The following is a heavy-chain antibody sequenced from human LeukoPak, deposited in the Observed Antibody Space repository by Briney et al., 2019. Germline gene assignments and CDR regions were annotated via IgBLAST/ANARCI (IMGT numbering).Heavy chain of an antibody. J-gene: IGHJ3*02. CDR1: GSRFASYW. CDR2: IYPGDADT. Sequence: GAPLKISCKGSGSRFASYWIGGGRQMPGKGLEGMGIIYPGDADTRYSPSFQGQVTISADKSISTAYLQWSSLKASATAMYYCATVESSFDAFDIWGQGTMVTVSS. V-gene: IGHV5-51*01. D-gene: IGHD1-26*01. CDR3: ATVESSFDAFDI.